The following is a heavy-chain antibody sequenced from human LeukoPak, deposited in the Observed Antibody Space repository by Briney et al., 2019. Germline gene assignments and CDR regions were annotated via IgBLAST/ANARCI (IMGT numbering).Heavy chain of an antibody. J-gene: IGHJ4*02. CDR3: ASRTAAGIRD. D-gene: IGHD6-13*01. CDR1: GGSFSGYY. Sequence: SETLSLTCAVYGGSFSGYYWSWIRQPPGKGLEWIGYIYYSGSTYYNPSLKSRVTISVDTSKNRFSLKLSSVTAADTAVYYCASRTAAGIRDWGQGTLVTVSS. CDR2: IYYSGST. V-gene: IGHV4-30-4*01.